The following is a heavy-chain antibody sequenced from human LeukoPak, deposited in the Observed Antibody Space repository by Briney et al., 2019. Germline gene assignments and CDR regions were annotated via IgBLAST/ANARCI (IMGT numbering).Heavy chain of an antibody. V-gene: IGHV4-59*01. D-gene: IGHD6-6*01. J-gene: IGHJ3*02. CDR1: GGSISSYY. CDR3: AREVEYSSSSGAFDI. Sequence: TSVTLSLTCTVSGGSISSYYWSWIRQPPGKGLEWIGYIYYSGSTNYNPSLKSRVTISVDTSKNQFSLKLSSVTAADTAVYYCAREVEYSSSSGAFDIWGQGTMVTVSS. CDR2: IYYSGST.